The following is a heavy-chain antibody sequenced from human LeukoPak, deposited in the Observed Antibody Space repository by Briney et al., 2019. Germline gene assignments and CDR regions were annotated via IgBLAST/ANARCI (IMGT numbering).Heavy chain of an antibody. V-gene: IGHV4-39*01. D-gene: IGHD3-9*01. Sequence: PSESLSLTCTVSGGSISSSNSYRGCIRQPPGKGLEWIRSLDYGGNSYYNPSLKRQVTISADMPKNQFSLKLSSEPDANTAVYYCARHSRRYYHIVTGPYGGHFDYWGQRTLVTVSS. J-gene: IGHJ4*02. CDR1: GGSISSSNSY. CDR2: LDYGGNS. CDR3: ARHSRRYYHIVTGPYGGHFDY.